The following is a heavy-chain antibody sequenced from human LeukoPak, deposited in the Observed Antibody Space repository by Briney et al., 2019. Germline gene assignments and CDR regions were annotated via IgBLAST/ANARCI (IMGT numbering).Heavy chain of an antibody. Sequence: PGGSLRLSCAASGFTFSSYAMSWVRQAPGKGLEWVSAISGSGGSTYYADSVKGRFTISRDNSKNTLYLQMNSLRAEDTALYYCAKDRGGSYRPYSFDYWGQGTLVTVSS. J-gene: IGHJ4*02. CDR2: ISGSGGST. CDR1: GFTFSSYA. CDR3: AKDRGGSYRPYSFDY. V-gene: IGHV3-23*01. D-gene: IGHD3-16*02.